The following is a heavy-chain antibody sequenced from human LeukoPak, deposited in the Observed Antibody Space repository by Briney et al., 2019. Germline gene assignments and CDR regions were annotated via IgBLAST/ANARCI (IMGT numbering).Heavy chain of an antibody. CDR3: AKGTRGVIIPNFDY. Sequence: PGRSLRLSCAASGFTFSSYGMHWVRQAPGKGLEWVAVISYDGSNKYYADSVKGRFTISRDNSKNTLYLQMNSLRAEDTAVYYCAKGTRGVIIPNFDYWGQGTLVTVSS. J-gene: IGHJ4*02. V-gene: IGHV3-30*18. CDR1: GFTFSSYG. D-gene: IGHD3-10*01. CDR2: ISYDGSNK.